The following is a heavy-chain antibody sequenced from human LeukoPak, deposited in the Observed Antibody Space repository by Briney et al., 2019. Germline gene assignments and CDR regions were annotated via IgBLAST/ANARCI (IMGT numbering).Heavy chain of an antibody. CDR3: ARGGRIALTPFDY. Sequence: PSETLSLTCTVSGGSISSGDYYWSWIRQPPGKGLEWIGYIYYSGSTNYNPSLKSRVTISVDTSKNQFSLKLSSVTAADTAVYYCARGGRIALTPFDYWGQGTLVTVSS. V-gene: IGHV4-61*08. J-gene: IGHJ4*02. CDR1: GGSISSGDYY. D-gene: IGHD2-21*01. CDR2: IYYSGST.